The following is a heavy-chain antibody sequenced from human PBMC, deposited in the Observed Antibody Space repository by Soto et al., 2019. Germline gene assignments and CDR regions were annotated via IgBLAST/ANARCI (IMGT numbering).Heavy chain of an antibody. CDR3: ARELERVFDY. CDR1: GFTFSIYA. D-gene: IGHD1-1*01. V-gene: IGHV3-30*04. CDR2: IAYDGRKK. Sequence: PGGSLRLSCAGSGFTFSIYAMHWVRQAPGKGLEWVAVIAYDGRKKYYADSVKGRFTISRDNSKNTLYLQMNSLRIEDTAVYYCARELERVFDYWGQGTLVTVSS. J-gene: IGHJ4*02.